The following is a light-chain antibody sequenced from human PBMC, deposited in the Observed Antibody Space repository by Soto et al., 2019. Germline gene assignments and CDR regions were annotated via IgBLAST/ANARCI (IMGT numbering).Light chain of an antibody. J-gene: IGKJ4*01. CDR2: DAS. CDR1: ESIGNY. Sequence: EVVLTQSPATLSLSPGERATLSCRASESIGNYLAWYQQTLGQAPKLLIYDASHRAIGIPGRFSGDGSGTDFTLTISSLGPEDFAVDYCQWRSDWPPRLTFGGGTKVEIK. CDR3: QWRSDWPPRLT. V-gene: IGKV3-11*01.